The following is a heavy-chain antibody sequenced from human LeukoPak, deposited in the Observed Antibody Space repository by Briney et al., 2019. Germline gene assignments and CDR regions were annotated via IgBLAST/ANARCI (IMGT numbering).Heavy chain of an antibody. J-gene: IGHJ6*02. CDR3: ARDWALWFGELYYYYGMDV. V-gene: IGHV1-2*02. D-gene: IGHD3-10*01. CDR1: GYTFTGYY. Sequence: GASVKVSCKASGYTFTGYYMHWVRQAPGQGLEWMGWINPNSGGTNYAQKFQGRVTMTRDTSTSTVYMELSSLRSEDTAVYYCARDWALWFGELYYYYGMDVWGQGTTVTVSS. CDR2: INPNSGGT.